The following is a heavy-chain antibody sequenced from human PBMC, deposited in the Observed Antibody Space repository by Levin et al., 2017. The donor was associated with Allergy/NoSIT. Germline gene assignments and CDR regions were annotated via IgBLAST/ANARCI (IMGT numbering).Heavy chain of an antibody. CDR3: ARELGSTDDY. J-gene: IGHJ4*02. V-gene: IGHV3-30*09. D-gene: IGHD3-10*01. CDR1: GFTFPNSP. Sequence: LSLTCAASGFTFPNSPMHWVRQAPGKGLEWLTSISYDGRTIYHADAVRGRFAISRDDSKNTLYLQLNSLRTEDTALYYCARELGSTDDYWGQGTLVIVSS. CDR2: ISYDGRTI.